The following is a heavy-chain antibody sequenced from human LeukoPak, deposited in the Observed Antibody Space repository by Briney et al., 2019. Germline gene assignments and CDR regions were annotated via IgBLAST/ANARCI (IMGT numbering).Heavy chain of an antibody. CDR2: IYYSGST. V-gene: IGHV4-31*03. CDR3: AAQDVNWFDP. CDR1: GGSISRGGYY. J-gene: IGHJ5*02. Sequence: KSSQTLSLTCTVSGGSISRGGYYWSWIRRHPGKGLEWIGYIYYSGSTYYNPSLKSRVTISVDTSKNQFSLKLSSVTAADTAVYYCAAQDVNWFDPWGQGTLVTVSS. D-gene: IGHD2-15*01.